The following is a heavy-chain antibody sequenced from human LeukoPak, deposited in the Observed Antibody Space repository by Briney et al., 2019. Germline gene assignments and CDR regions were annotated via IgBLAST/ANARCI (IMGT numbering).Heavy chain of an antibody. V-gene: IGHV3-23*01. CDR1: GFTFGIYS. D-gene: IGHD1-1*01. CDR3: AKDRAGTPWAD. CDR2: VNPGGDST. J-gene: IGHJ4*02. Sequence: GSLRLSCAASGFTFGIYSMTWVRQAPGKGLEWVSTVNPGGDSTYYADSVKGRFTISRDNSENTVYLQMSSLRAEDTAIYYCAKDRAGTPWADWGQGTLVTVSS.